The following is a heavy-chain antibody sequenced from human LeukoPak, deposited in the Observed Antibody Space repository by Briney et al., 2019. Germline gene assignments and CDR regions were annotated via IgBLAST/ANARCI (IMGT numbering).Heavy chain of an antibody. CDR1: GASISSYY. Sequence: PSETLSLTCTVSGASISSYYWSWIRQPPGRGLEWIGYIYYSGSTNYNPSLKSRVTISVDTSKNQLSLKLSSVTAADTAVYYCARVFDSSSWDYYYYGMDVWGQGTTVTVSS. D-gene: IGHD6-13*01. CDR2: IYYSGST. J-gene: IGHJ6*02. CDR3: ARVFDSSSWDYYYYGMDV. V-gene: IGHV4-59*08.